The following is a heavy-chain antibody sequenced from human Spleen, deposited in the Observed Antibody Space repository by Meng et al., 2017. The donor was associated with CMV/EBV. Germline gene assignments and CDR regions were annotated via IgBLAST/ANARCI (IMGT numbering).Heavy chain of an antibody. J-gene: IGHJ4*02. Sequence: SAFTFRGYGMPWVRQAPGKGLEWVSTISGTGGTTYYADSVKGRFTISRDDSRNTLYLQMNSLRVEDTAVFYCARGDSSTSWLVFDYWGLGTLVTVSS. CDR3: ARGDSSTSWLVFDY. V-gene: IGHV3-23*01. CDR2: ISGTGGTT. D-gene: IGHD6-13*01. CDR1: AFTFRGYG.